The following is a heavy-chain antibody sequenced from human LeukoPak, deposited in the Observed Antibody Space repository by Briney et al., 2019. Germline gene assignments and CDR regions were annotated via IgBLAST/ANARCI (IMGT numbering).Heavy chain of an antibody. J-gene: IGHJ4*02. V-gene: IGHV1-2*02. Sequence: GASVKVSCKASGYTFTCYYRHWVRQAPGQGLEWMGWINPNSGGTNYAQKFQGRVTMTRDTSISTAYMELSRLRSDDTAVYYCARFPSPYYYDSGVDYWGQGTLVTVSS. CDR3: ARFPSPYYYDSGVDY. CDR2: INPNSGGT. CDR1: GYTFTCYY. D-gene: IGHD3-22*01.